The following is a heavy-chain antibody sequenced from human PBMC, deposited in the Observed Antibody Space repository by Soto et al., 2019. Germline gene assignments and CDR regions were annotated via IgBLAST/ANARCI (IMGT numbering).Heavy chain of an antibody. CDR2: IFSNDEK. Sequence: QVTLKESGPVLVKPTETLTLTCTVSGFSLSNARMGVSWIRQPPGKALEWLAHIFSNDEKSYSTSLKSRLTPTKDTSKSQVVLTMTNMDPVDKATYYCARMTGAVGGYFDYWGQGTLVTVSS. V-gene: IGHV2-26*01. CDR3: ARMTGAVGGYFDY. J-gene: IGHJ4*02. D-gene: IGHD1-26*01. CDR1: GFSLSNARMG.